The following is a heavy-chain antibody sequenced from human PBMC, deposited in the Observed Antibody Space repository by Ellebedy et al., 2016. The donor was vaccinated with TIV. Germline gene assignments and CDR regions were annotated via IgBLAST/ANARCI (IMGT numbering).Heavy chain of an antibody. Sequence: MPSETLSLTCTVSGASISSSGYFCAWIRQPPGAGLEWIRSVHYSGVTYYNPSLKSRLTISEDMSKNHFSLSLSSVTAADTAIYYCARGEDILYFDSWGQGTLVTVSS. CDR1: GASISSSGYF. J-gene: IGHJ4*02. CDR3: ARGEDILYFDS. CDR2: VHYSGVT. V-gene: IGHV4-39*07. D-gene: IGHD3-9*01.